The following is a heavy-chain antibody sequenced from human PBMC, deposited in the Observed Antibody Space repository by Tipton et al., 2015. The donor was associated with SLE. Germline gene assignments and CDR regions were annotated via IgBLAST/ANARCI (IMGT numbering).Heavy chain of an antibody. CDR2: IYTSGST. V-gene: IGHV4-61*02. J-gene: IGHJ4*02. CDR1: GGSISSGSYY. Sequence: TLSLTCTVSGGSISSGSYYWSWIRQPVGKGLEWIGRIYTSGSTNYNPSLKSRVTISVDTPKNQFSLKLSSVTAADTAVYYCARDLAYCSSTSCFDYFDYWGQGTLVTVSS. CDR3: ARDLAYCSSTSCFDYFDY. D-gene: IGHD2-2*01.